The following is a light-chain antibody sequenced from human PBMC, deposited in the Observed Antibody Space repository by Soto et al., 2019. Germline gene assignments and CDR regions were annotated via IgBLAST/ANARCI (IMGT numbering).Light chain of an antibody. Sequence: QSVLTQPASVSGSPGQSITISCTGTSNDVGSFALVSWYQHHPGKAPKLMIYEGSRRPSGVSYRFSASKSGNTASLTISGLQAEDEAAYYCCSYAGSTAWVFGGGTKVTVL. CDR1: SNDVGSFAL. CDR3: CSYAGSTAWV. CDR2: EGS. J-gene: IGLJ3*02. V-gene: IGLV2-23*01.